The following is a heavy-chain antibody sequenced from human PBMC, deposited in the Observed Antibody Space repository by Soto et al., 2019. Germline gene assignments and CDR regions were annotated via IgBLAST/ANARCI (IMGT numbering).Heavy chain of an antibody. Sequence: GASLKVSWKAYGGSFSDFGISWVRQAPGQGLEWMGGIVPVFGRPNYAQRFRGRLTITADESTSTGYMELISLRSDDTAVYYCAREGSGYNFWGQGTQVTVSS. V-gene: IGHV1-69*13. CDR2: IVPVFGRP. CDR1: GGSFSDFG. D-gene: IGHD5-12*01. J-gene: IGHJ4*02. CDR3: AREGSGYNF.